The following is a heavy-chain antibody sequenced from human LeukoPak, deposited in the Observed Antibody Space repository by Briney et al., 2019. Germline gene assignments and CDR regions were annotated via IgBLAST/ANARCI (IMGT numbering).Heavy chain of an antibody. CDR3: ANLLGVKVDY. CDR1: GFTVNNNY. CDR2: ISGSGGST. J-gene: IGHJ4*02. Sequence: GGSLRLSCAASGFTVNNNYMSWVRQAPGKGLEWVSAISGSGGSTYYADSVKGRFTISRDNSKNTLYLQMNSLRAEDTAVYYCANLLGVKVDYWGQGTLVTVSS. D-gene: IGHD3-16*01. V-gene: IGHV3-23*01.